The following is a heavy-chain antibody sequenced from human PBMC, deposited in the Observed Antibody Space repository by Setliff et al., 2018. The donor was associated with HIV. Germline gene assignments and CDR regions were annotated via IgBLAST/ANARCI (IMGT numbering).Heavy chain of an antibody. CDR1: AYTFTDYY. V-gene: IGHV1-2*02. CDR2: INPNSGDT. Sequence: ASVKVSCKASAYTFTDYYMHWVRQAPGQGLEWMGWINPNSGDTNSAQKFQGRVTMTRDTSIKTAYMELSSLRSDDTAVYYCVTGGSSGAFDIWGQGTMVTVSS. D-gene: IGHD6-13*01. CDR3: VTGGSSGAFDI. J-gene: IGHJ3*02.